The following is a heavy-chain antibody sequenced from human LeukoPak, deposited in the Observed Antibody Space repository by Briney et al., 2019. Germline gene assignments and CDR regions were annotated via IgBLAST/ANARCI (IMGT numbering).Heavy chain of an antibody. D-gene: IGHD6-19*01. V-gene: IGHV4-30-2*01. CDR3: ASPREYSTGWPDY. CDR2: IYHSGST. J-gene: IGHJ4*02. Sequence: SETLSLTCAVSGGSISSGGYSWSWIRQPPGKGLEWIGYIYHSGSTYYNPSLKSRVTISVDRSKNQFSLKLTSVTAADTAVYFCASPREYSTGWPDYWGQGTLVTVSS. CDR1: GGSISSGGYS.